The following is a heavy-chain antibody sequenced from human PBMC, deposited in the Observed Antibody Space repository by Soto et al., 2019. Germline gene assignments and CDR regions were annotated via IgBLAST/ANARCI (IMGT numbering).Heavy chain of an antibody. J-gene: IGHJ4*02. D-gene: IGHD3-16*01. CDR2: IHHSGST. CDR1: GGSVSRDNW. Sequence: QVQLQESGPGLVKPWGTLSLTCGVSGGSVSRDNWWSWVHQPPGKGLEWIGEIHHSGSTNYSPSLKSRVTMSVDKSRNQFSLKLTSVTAADTAVYYCAENGSYDLVNWGQGTRVTVSS. V-gene: IGHV4-4*02. CDR3: AENGSYDLVN.